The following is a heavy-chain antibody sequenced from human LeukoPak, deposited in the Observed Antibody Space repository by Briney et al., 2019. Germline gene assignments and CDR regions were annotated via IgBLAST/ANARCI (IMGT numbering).Heavy chain of an antibody. J-gene: IGHJ6*03. Sequence: SETLSLTCAVSGASISSSNWLSWVRQPPGKGLEWIGEIYHSGSTNYNPSLKSRVTISVDTSKNQFSLKLSSVTAADTAVYYCARLTGLYDSSDYRSYYMDVWGKGTTVTISS. CDR3: ARLTGLYDSSDYRSYYMDV. CDR2: IYHSGST. D-gene: IGHD3-22*01. CDR1: GASISSSNW. V-gene: IGHV4-4*02.